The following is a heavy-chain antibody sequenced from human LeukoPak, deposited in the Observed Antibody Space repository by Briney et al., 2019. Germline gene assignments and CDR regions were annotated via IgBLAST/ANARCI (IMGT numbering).Heavy chain of an antibody. CDR1: GGSISSYY. D-gene: IGHD5-12*01. Sequence: SETLSLTCTVSGGSISSYYWSWIRQPPGKGLEWIWYIYYSGSTNYNPSLKSRVTISVDTSKNQFSLKLSSVTAADTAVYYCARGGVATICDYWGQGTLVPVSS. J-gene: IGHJ4*02. V-gene: IGHV4-59*01. CDR2: IYYSGST. CDR3: ARGGVATICDY.